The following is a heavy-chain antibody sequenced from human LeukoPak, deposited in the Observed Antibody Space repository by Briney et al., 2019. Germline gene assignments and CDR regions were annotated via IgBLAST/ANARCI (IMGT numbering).Heavy chain of an antibody. J-gene: IGHJ4*02. CDR3: VRLLDLDY. CDR1: GFTFSSYW. D-gene: IGHD3-3*01. Sequence: GGSLRLSCAASGFTFSSYWMHWVRQAPGKGLVWVSRIKSDGKTNYADSVKGRFTISRDNAKNTLYLQMNSLRAEDTAVYYCVRLLDLDYWGQGTLVTVSS. CDR2: IKSDGKT. V-gene: IGHV3-74*01.